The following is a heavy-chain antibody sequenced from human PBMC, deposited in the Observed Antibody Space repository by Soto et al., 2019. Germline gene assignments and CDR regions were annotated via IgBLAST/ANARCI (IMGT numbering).Heavy chain of an antibody. V-gene: IGHV1-46*01. CDR2: INPSGGST. J-gene: IGHJ6*02. CDR3: ARKLELRGSYYYYYDMDV. CDR1: GYTFTSYY. Sequence: GASVKVSCKASGYTFTSYYMHWVRQAPGQGLEWMGIINPSGGSTSYAQKFQGRVTMTRDTSTSTVYMELSSLRSEDTAVYYCARKLELRGSYYYYYDMDVWGQGTTVTVSS. D-gene: IGHD1-7*01.